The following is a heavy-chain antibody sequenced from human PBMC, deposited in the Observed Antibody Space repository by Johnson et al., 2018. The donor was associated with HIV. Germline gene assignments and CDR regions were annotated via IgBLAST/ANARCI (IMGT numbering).Heavy chain of an antibody. CDR2: VSSDGSQT. D-gene: IGHD6-25*01. CDR3: ARGRKDVAAADGLDNDGFDM. CDR1: GFTFSSYA. J-gene: IGHJ3*02. V-gene: IGHV3-30*04. Sequence: QMLLVESGGGVVQPGRSLRLSCAASGFTFSSYAMHWVRQAPGKGLQWVAVVSSDGSQTFYADAVKGRFTLSRAHSKSTLYLQMDNLRLEDTALYYCARGRKDVAAADGLDNDGFDMWGQGTSVTVSS.